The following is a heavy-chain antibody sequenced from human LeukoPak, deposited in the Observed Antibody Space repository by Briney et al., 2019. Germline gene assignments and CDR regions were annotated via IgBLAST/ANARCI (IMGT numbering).Heavy chain of an antibody. J-gene: IGHJ4*02. CDR1: GGTFSSYA. CDR2: IIPIFGTA. CDR3: AREREGEMATPSLRY. V-gene: IGHV1-69*13. D-gene: IGHD5-24*01. Sequence: SVKVSCKASGGTFSSYAISWVRQAPGQGLEWMGGIIPIFGTANYAQKFQGRVTITADESTSTAYMELSSLRSEDTAVYYCAREREGEMATPSLRYWGQGTLVTVSS.